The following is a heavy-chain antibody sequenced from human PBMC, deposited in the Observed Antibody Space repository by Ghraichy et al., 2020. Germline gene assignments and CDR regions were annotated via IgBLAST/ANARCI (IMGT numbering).Heavy chain of an antibody. CDR1: GFTFITFSSYS. J-gene: IGHJ6*02. CDR2: MTGTSATT. CDR3: ARGPYNGFWRGDYGYNYTMDV. D-gene: IGHD3-3*01. Sequence: ETLSLTCAASGFTFITFSSYSMNWVRQVPGKGLEWISYMTGTSATTYYADSVKGRFTIARDNVKNSLYLEMNSLRPEDTAVYFCARGPYNGFWRGDYGYNYTMDVWGQGTTVIVSS. V-gene: IGHV3-48*01.